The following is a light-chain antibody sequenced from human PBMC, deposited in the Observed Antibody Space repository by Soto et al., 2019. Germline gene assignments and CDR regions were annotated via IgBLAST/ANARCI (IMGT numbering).Light chain of an antibody. V-gene: IGKV3-11*01. Sequence: EIVLTQSPGTLSLSPGEEATLSCRASQSVGSDLAWYQQKPGQAPRLLIYDASNRATGIPARFSGSGSGTDFTLTISSLEPEDFAVYYCQQRSNWPPWTFGQGTKVDIK. CDR1: QSVGSD. J-gene: IGKJ1*01. CDR2: DAS. CDR3: QQRSNWPPWT.